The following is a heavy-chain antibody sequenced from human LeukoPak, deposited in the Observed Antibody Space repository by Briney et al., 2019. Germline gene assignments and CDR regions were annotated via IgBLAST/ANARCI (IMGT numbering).Heavy chain of an antibody. CDR3: ARGSTGWPYYLDY. CDR1: GFTFSSYW. J-gene: IGHJ4*02. V-gene: IGHV3-7*03. D-gene: IGHD6-19*01. Sequence: GGSLRLSCAASGFTFSSYWMSWVRQAPGKGLEWVANIKQDGSEKYYVDSVKGRFTISRDNSQSSLYLEMNSLRAEDTAVYYCARGSTGWPYYLDYWGQGTLVTVSS. CDR2: IKQDGSEK.